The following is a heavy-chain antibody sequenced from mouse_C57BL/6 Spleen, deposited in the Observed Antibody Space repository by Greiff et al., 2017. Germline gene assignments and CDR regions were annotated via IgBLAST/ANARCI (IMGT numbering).Heavy chain of an antibody. Sequence: EVKLEESGPGLVKPSQSLSLTCSVTGYSITSGYYWNWIRQFPGNKLEWMGYISYDGSNNYNPSLKNRISITRDTSKNQFFLKLNSVTTEDTATYYCARDRGNWDEYFDVWGTGTTVTVSS. CDR3: ARDRGNWDEYFDV. CDR2: ISYDGSN. V-gene: IGHV3-6*01. J-gene: IGHJ1*03. CDR1: GYSITSGYY. D-gene: IGHD4-1*01.